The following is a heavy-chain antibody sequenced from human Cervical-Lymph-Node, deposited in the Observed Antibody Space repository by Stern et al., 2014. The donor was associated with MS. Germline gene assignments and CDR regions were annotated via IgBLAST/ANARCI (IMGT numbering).Heavy chain of an antibody. Sequence: EVQLVESGGGLIQPGGALRLSCAASGFTFSSNWMHWVRQTPGKGLVWVSHISSDGSSANYAGSVKGRFTISRDNAKNTVYLQMNSLRAEDTAVYFCVKNLNYDYYTMDVWGQGTTVTVSS. J-gene: IGHJ6*02. CDR2: ISSDGSSA. V-gene: IGHV3-74*02. CDR3: VKNLNYDYYTMDV. CDR1: GFTFSSNW. D-gene: IGHD1-7*01.